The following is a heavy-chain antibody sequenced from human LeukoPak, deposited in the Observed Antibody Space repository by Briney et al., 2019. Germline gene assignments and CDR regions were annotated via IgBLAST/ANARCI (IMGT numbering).Heavy chain of an antibody. V-gene: IGHV3-7*01. J-gene: IGHJ3*02. CDR3: ARGLQITIARGALDI. CDR2: IKQDGSEK. Sequence: GGSLRLSCAASGFTFSSYWMSWVRQAPGKGLEWVANIKQDGSEKYYADSVKGRFTISRDNAKNSLYLQMNSLRAEDTAVYYCARGLQITIARGALDIWGQGTMVTVSS. D-gene: IGHD3-3*01. CDR1: GFTFSSYW.